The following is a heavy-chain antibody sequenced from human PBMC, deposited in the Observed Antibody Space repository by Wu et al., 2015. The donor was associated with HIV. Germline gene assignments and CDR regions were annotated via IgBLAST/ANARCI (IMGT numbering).Heavy chain of an antibody. Sequence: QVQLVQSGTEVKKPGASVKVSCKASGYTFTRYVMSWLRQAPGQGLEWMGWINPYNGDTNYAQKFQGRVTITTDESTSTAYMELSSLRSEDTAVYYCARNYYDSSGYLNYFDYWGQGTLVTVSS. D-gene: IGHD3-22*01. V-gene: IGHV1-18*01. CDR1: GYTFTRYV. CDR2: INPYNGDT. CDR3: ARNYYDSSGYLNYFDY. J-gene: IGHJ4*02.